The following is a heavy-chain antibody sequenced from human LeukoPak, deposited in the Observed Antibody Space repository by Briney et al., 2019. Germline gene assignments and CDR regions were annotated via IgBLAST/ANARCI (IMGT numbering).Heavy chain of an antibody. CDR3: AKGKYSSGGVPDY. J-gene: IGHJ4*02. Sequence: GGSLGLSCVASEFTFSSHAMNWVRQAPGKGLEWVSSISGGGESTYYADSVKGRFTVSRDDSKNTLYLQINSLRGEDTAVYYCAKGKYSSGGVPDYWGQGTLVTVSS. CDR1: EFTFSSHA. CDR2: ISGGGEST. D-gene: IGHD6-19*01. V-gene: IGHV3-23*01.